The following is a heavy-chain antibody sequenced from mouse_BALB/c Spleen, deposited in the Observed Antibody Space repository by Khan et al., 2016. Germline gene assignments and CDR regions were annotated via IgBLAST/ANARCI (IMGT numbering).Heavy chain of an antibody. CDR2: IYPSDSYT. V-gene: IGHV1-69*02. CDR3: TRSPEFAY. CDR1: GYTFTSYW. Sequence: QVQLQQPGAELVRPGASVKLSCKASGYTFTSYWINWVKQRPGQGLEWIGNIYPSDSYTNYNQKFKDKATLTVDKSSSTAYMQLSSPTSEDSAVYYCTRSPEFAYWGQGTLVTVSA. J-gene: IGHJ3*01.